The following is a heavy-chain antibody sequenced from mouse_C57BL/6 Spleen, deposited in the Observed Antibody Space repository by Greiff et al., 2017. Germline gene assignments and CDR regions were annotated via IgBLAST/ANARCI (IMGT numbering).Heavy chain of an antibody. D-gene: IGHD1-1*01. V-gene: IGHV5-17*01. Sequence: EVQRVESGGGLVKPGGSLKLSCAASGFTFSDYGMHWVRQAPEKGLEWVAYISSGSSTIYYADKVKGRVTISRDNAKNTLFLQMTRLRSEDTSMYYCARGLYYYGSSYDDAMDYWGQGTSVTVSS. CDR2: ISSGSSTI. CDR1: GFTFSDYG. CDR3: ARGLYYYGSSYDDAMDY. J-gene: IGHJ4*01.